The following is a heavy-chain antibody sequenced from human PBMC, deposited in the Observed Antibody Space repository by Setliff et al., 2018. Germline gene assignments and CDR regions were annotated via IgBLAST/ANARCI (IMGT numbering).Heavy chain of an antibody. J-gene: IGHJ4*02. Sequence: PGGSLRLSCAASGFTFSRYWMSWVRQAPGKGLEWVANIKQDGSEKYYVDSVKGRFTISRDNAKNSLYLQMNSLRAEDTAVYYCARGDSSGYYYVQEVFIDYWGQGTLVTVSS. V-gene: IGHV3-7*01. CDR1: GFTFSRYW. CDR3: ARGDSSGYYYVQEVFIDY. D-gene: IGHD3-22*01. CDR2: IKQDGSEK.